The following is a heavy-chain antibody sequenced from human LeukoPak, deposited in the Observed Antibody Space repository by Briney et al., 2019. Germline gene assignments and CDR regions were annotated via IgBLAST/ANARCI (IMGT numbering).Heavy chain of an antibody. Sequence: GGSLRLSCAASGFTFSSYAMSWVRQAPGKGLEWVSSISSSSSYIYYADSVKGRFTISRDNAKNSLYLQMNSLRAEDTAVYYCSADYDSSGYRGAFDIWGQGTMVTVSS. CDR3: SADYDSSGYRGAFDI. CDR1: GFTFSSYA. V-gene: IGHV3-21*01. D-gene: IGHD3-22*01. J-gene: IGHJ3*02. CDR2: ISSSSSYI.